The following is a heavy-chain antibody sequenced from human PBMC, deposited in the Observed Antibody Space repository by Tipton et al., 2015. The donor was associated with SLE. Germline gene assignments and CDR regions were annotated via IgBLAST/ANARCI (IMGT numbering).Heavy chain of an antibody. CDR1: GGSFSGYY. Sequence: TLSLTCAVYGGSFSGYYWSWIRQPPGKGLEWIGEINHSGSTNYNPSLKSRVTISVDTSKNQFSLKLSSVTAADTAVYYCARAIVATIIGRFDPWGQGTLVTVSS. CDR3: ARAIVATIIGRFDP. V-gene: IGHV4-34*01. J-gene: IGHJ5*02. CDR2: INHSGST. D-gene: IGHD5-12*01.